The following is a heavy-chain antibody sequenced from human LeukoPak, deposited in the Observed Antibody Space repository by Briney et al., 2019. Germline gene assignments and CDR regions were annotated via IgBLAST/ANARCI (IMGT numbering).Heavy chain of an antibody. CDR3: ARGSVVGGRDAFDI. J-gene: IGHJ3*02. CDR2: ISYDGSHE. CDR1: GFTFSSYA. Sequence: GRSLRLSCAASGFTFSSYAMHWVRQAPGKGLEWVAGISYDGSHEYYGDSVKGRFTISRDNFKNTLYLQMNSLRAEDTAVYYCARGSVVGGRDAFDIWGQGTMVTVSS. D-gene: IGHD1-26*01. V-gene: IGHV3-30-3*01.